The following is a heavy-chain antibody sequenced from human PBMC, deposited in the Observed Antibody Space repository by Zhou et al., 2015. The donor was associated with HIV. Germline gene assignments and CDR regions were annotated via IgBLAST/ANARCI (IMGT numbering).Heavy chain of an antibody. D-gene: IGHD3-9*01. V-gene: IGHV1-69*06. Sequence: QVQLVQSGAEVKKPGSSVKVSCKASGGTFSSYAISWVRQAPGQGLEWMGGIIPIFGTANYAQKFQGRVTITADKSTSTAYMELSSLRSEDTAVYYCARIQEGDFDWSRPYYYGMDVWGQGTTVTVSS. CDR3: ARIQEGDFDWSRPYYYGMDV. CDR2: IIPIFGTA. CDR1: GGTFSSYA. J-gene: IGHJ6*02.